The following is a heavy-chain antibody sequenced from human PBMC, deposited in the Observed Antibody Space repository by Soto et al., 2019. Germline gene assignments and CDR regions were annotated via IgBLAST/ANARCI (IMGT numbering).Heavy chain of an antibody. CDR3: AKGLYDSSGYYSGDY. V-gene: IGHV3-23*01. D-gene: IGHD3-22*01. CDR1: GFTFGSHA. Sequence: GGSLRLSCAASGFTFGSHAMSWVRQAPGKGLEWVSGIRGGGDRTHYSDSVKGRFTISRDNSKNTLYLQMNSLRAEDTAVYYCAKGLYDSSGYYSGDYWGQGTLVTVSS. CDR2: IRGGGDRT. J-gene: IGHJ4*02.